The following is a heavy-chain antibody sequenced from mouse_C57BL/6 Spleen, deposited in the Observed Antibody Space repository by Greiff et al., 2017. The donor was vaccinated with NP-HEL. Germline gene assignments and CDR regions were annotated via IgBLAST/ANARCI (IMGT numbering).Heavy chain of an antibody. V-gene: IGHV1-64*01. CDR2: IHPNSGST. Sequence: QVQLQQPGAELVKPGASVKLSCKASGYTFTSYWMHWVKQRPGQGLEWIGMIHPNSGSTNYNEKFKRKATLTVDKSSSTAYMQLSSLTSEDSAVYYCARKDGYYAYYAMDYWGQGTSVTVSS. CDR3: ARKDGYYAYYAMDY. CDR1: GYTFTSYW. D-gene: IGHD2-3*01. J-gene: IGHJ4*01.